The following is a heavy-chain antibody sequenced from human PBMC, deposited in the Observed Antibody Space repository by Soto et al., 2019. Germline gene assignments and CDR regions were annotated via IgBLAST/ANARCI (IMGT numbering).Heavy chain of an antibody. CDR2: INPSGGST. CDR3: ARPGNPRETGYHFGIDV. J-gene: IGHJ6*02. D-gene: IGHD1-1*01. CDR1: GYTFTSYY. V-gene: IGHV1-46*01. Sequence: ASVKVSCKASGYTFTSYYIHWVRQTPGHGLEWMAIINPSGGSTDYAQKFQGRVTLTRDTSTDTVHMELSSLRSEDTAVYYCARPGNPRETGYHFGIDVWGQGTKVTVSS.